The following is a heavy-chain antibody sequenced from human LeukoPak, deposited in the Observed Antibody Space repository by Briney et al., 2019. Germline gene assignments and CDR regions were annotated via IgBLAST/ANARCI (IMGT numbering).Heavy chain of an antibody. V-gene: IGHV3-7*03. CDR3: AQQVGYCSSGSCYFTY. J-gene: IGHJ1*01. CDR2: INPVGSET. Sequence: GGSLGLSCAASGFSFSEYWMSWVRQAPGKGLEWVANINPVGSETYYVDSVKGRFTISRDKSKNTLSLQMNSLRAEDTAVYYCAQQVGYCSSGSCYFTYWGQGTLVTVSS. D-gene: IGHD2-15*01. CDR1: GFSFSEYW.